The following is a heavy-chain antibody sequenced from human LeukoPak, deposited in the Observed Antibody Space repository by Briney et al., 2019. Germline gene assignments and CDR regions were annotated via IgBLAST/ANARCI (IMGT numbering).Heavy chain of an antibody. CDR1: GFTFSSYE. V-gene: IGHV3-48*03. D-gene: IGHD3-16*01. CDR2: ISSSGGTI. Sequence: RGSLRLSCAASGFTFSSYEMNWVRQTPRKGLECVSYISSSGGTISYADSVKGRFTISRDNAKNALYLQMNSLRAEDTANYYCARGGNWFDPWGQGTLVTVSS. CDR3: ARGGNWFDP. J-gene: IGHJ5*02.